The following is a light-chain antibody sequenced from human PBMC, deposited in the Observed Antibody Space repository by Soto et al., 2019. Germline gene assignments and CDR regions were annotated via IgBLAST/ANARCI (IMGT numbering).Light chain of an antibody. CDR3: QQYGSSPLP. V-gene: IGKV3-20*01. J-gene: IGKJ4*01. CDR2: GGS. Sequence: EVVLTQAPGTLSLSPGEGATLSCRASQSDSSSYLAWYQLKAGEASRLLIFGGSSRASAIPDRFSCSGSGTAFTLTISRLEPEDFAMYYCQQYGSSPLPFGGGTKVEIK. CDR1: QSDSSSY.